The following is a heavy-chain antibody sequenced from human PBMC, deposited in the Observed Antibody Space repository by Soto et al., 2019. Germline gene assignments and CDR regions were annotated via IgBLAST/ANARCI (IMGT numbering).Heavy chain of an antibody. CDR3: ARIPLYYDFWSGYRYYYYYGMDV. Sequence: SGPTLVNPTQTLTLTCTFSGFSLSTSGMCVSWIRQPPGEALEWLALIDWDDDKYYSTSLKTRLTISKDTSKNQVVLTMTNMDPVDTATYYCARIPLYYDFWSGYRYYYYYGMDVWGQGTTVTVSS. V-gene: IGHV2-70*01. CDR1: GFSLSTSGMC. D-gene: IGHD3-3*01. J-gene: IGHJ6*02. CDR2: IDWDDDK.